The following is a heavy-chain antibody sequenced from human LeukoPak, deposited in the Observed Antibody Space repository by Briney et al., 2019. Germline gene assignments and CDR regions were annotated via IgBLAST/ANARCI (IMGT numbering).Heavy chain of an antibody. J-gene: IGHJ4*02. Sequence: GGSLRLSCAASGFTFSSYGMSWVRQAPGKGLEWVSAISGSGGSTYYADSVKGRFTISRDNAKNSLFLQMNSLRAEDTAVYYCARGTPTTRDFDYWGQGTLVTVSS. D-gene: IGHD4-11*01. CDR2: ISGSGGST. CDR1: GFTFSSYG. CDR3: ARGTPTTRDFDY. V-gene: IGHV3-23*01.